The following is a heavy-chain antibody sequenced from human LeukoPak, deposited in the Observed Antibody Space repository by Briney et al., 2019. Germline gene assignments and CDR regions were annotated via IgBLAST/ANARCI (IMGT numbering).Heavy chain of an antibody. D-gene: IGHD1-26*01. V-gene: IGHV3-21*01. J-gene: IGHJ3*02. CDR2: ISVRSNYI. Sequence: GGSLRLSCAASGYTFSSFSINWVRQAPGKGLEWVSSISVRSNYIYYADSVRGRFSISRDDARDSLYLQMNSLRAEDTAVYYCAREDGVVGGNSAFDIWGQGTVVTVSS. CDR3: AREDGVVGGNSAFDI. CDR1: GYTFSSFS.